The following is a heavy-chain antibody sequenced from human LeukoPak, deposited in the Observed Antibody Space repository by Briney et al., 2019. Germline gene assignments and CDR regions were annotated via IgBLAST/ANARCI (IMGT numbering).Heavy chain of an antibody. CDR2: IYHSGNT. Sequence: PSETLSLTCSVSGYSISSGYYWGWIRQPPGKGLEWIGNIYHSGNTYYNPSLKSRVTISVDTSKNQFSLKLTSVTAADTAIYYCAGGAQWLAHDYWGQGTLVTVSS. V-gene: IGHV4-38-2*02. J-gene: IGHJ4*02. D-gene: IGHD6-19*01. CDR3: AGGAQWLAHDY. CDR1: GYSISSGYY.